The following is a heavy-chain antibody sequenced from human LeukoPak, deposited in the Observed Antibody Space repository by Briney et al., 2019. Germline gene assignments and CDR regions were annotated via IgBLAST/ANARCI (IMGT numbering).Heavy chain of an antibody. CDR2: ISDRGDST. CDR1: GFTITTYA. J-gene: IGHJ1*01. Sequence: QTGGSLRLSCAASGFTITTYAMGWVRQAPGKGLEWVSVISDRGDSTHYADSVKGRFTISRDSSKNTLYLQMNSLRAEDTAVYYCARVESEYFQHWGQGTLVTVSS. CDR3: ARVESEYFQH. V-gene: IGHV3-23*01. D-gene: IGHD3-3*01.